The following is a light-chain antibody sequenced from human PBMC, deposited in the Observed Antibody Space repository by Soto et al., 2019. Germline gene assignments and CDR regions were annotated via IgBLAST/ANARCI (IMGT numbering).Light chain of an antibody. Sequence: QSALTQPASVSGSPGQSITISCTGTGSDIGSYNFVSWYQHHPGKAPKLMIYGVSNRPSGVSDRFSGSKSDDTASLSISGLQAEDEADYYCYSYTSSSTYVFGTGTKVTVL. CDR3: YSYTSSSTYV. CDR2: GVS. V-gene: IGLV2-14*01. J-gene: IGLJ1*01. CDR1: GSDIGSYNF.